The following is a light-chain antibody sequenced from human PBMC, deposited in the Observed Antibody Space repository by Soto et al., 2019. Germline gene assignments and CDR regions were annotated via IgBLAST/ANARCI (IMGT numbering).Light chain of an antibody. Sequence: EVLMTQSPATLSVSPGERATLSCRASESVGSNVAWYQQKPGLAPRLLIYGAFTRATGIPARFSGSGSGTEFTLTISSLQSEDFAVYYCHQYDNWPPWTFGQGTKVEIK. CDR3: HQYDNWPPWT. CDR1: ESVGSN. CDR2: GAF. V-gene: IGKV3-15*01. J-gene: IGKJ1*01.